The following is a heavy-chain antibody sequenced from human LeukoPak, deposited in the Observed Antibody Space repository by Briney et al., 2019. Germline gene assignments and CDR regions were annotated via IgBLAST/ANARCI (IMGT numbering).Heavy chain of an antibody. V-gene: IGHV3-74*01. CDR1: GFTFSSYW. CDR3: ARGSGGFDY. J-gene: IGHJ4*02. D-gene: IGHD3-3*01. CDR2: INNPGTGT. Sequence: AGGSLRLSCAASGFTFSSYWMHWVRQVPGKGLVWVAHINNPGTGTTYADAVKGRFTISRDNAKNTLYLQMNSLRADDTAMYYCARGSGGFDYWGQGTLITVSS.